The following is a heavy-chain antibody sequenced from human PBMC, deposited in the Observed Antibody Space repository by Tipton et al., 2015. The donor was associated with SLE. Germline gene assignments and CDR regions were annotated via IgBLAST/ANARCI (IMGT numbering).Heavy chain of an antibody. V-gene: IGHV3-11*03. CDR3: ARMTNYDYWSGYYGYFDY. J-gene: IGHJ4*02. D-gene: IGHD3-3*01. CDR1: GFTFSDYY. Sequence: SLRLSCAASGFTFSDYYMSWIRQAPGKGLEWVSYISSSSSYTNYADSVKGRFTISRDNAKNSLYLQMNSLRAEDTAVYYCARMTNYDYWSGYYGYFDYWGQGTLDTVSS. CDR2: ISSSSSYT.